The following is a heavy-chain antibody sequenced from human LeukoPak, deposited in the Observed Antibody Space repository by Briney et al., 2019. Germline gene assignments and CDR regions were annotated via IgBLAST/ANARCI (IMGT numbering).Heavy chain of an antibody. J-gene: IGHJ6*03. V-gene: IGHV3-30*02. D-gene: IGHD1-14*01. Sequence: GGSLRLSCAASGFIFSDYAMHWVRQGPGKGLEWVALIRHDGSNIYYADSVKGRFTISRDNSKNALYLQMSSLISEDTAVYYCAKTGFQWGYYFYYMDVWGKGTTVTVSS. CDR2: IRHDGSNI. CDR1: GFIFSDYA. CDR3: AKTGFQWGYYFYYMDV.